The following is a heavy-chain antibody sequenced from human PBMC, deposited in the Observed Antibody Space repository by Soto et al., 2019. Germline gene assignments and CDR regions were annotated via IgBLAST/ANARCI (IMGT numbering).Heavy chain of an antibody. Sequence: QVQLVESGGGVVQPGRSLRLSCAASGFTFNNYGMHWVRQAPGKGLEWVAVIWYDGSYKYNADSVKGRFTISRDTSKNTLSLQMSSLRGEDTAVYHCARGNWNYGYFDYWGQGTLVTVSS. CDR2: IWYDGSYK. CDR1: GFTFNNYG. D-gene: IGHD1-7*01. V-gene: IGHV3-33*01. CDR3: ARGNWNYGYFDY. J-gene: IGHJ4*02.